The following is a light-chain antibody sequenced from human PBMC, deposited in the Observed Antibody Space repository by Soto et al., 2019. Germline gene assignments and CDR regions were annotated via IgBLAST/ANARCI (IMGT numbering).Light chain of an antibody. J-gene: IGLJ1*01. CDR3: ETWDSSLSGGV. CDR1: SSNIGNNY. Sequence: QSVLTQPPSVSAAPGQKVTISCSGSSSNIGNNYVSWYQQLPGTAPKLLIYDNNKRPSGIPDRFSGSKSGTSATLGITGLQTGDEADYYCETWDSSLSGGVFGIGTKVTVL. V-gene: IGLV1-51*01. CDR2: DNN.